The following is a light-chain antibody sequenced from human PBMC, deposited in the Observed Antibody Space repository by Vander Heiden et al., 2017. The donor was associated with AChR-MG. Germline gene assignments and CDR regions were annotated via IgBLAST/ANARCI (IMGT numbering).Light chain of an antibody. CDR3: QQGNNLPVT. Sequence: DIQMTQSPSSLSASVGDRVTITCQASQDINNCLNWYQQKQGKAPKLLIYDASNLETGVPSRFSGGGSGTDFSFTISSLQPEDFATYYCQQGNNLPVTFGGGTKVELK. CDR1: QDINNC. V-gene: IGKV1-33*01. CDR2: DAS. J-gene: IGKJ4*01.